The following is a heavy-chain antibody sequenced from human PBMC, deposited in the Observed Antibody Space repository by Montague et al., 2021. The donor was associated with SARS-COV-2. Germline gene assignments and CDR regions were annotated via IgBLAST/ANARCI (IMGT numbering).Heavy chain of an antibody. D-gene: IGHD7-27*01. CDR1: GLTYSKYG. V-gene: IGHV3-33*01. J-gene: IGHJ4*02. Sequence: SLRLSCAASGLTYSKYGVHWVRQAPGKGLEGVASIWNDGSKKYHADSVKGRFTISRDNSNNMLYLQMDSLRAEDAAVYYCVGDPGDPDTFDYWGQGTQVTVSS. CDR2: IWNDGSKK. CDR3: VGDPGDPDTFDY.